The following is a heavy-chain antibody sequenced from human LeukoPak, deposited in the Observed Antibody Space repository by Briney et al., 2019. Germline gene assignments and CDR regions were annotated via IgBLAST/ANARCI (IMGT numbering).Heavy chain of an antibody. J-gene: IGHJ4*02. V-gene: IGHV3-33*06. D-gene: IGHD1-7*01. Sequence: PGGSLRLSCAASGFTFSSYGMHWVRQAPGKGLELVAVIWYDGSNKYYTDSVKGRFTISRDNSKNTLYLQMNSLRAEDTAVYYCAKGLTVTGTTTRFDYWGQGTLVTVSS. CDR2: IWYDGSNK. CDR1: GFTFSSYG. CDR3: AKGLTVTGTTTRFDY.